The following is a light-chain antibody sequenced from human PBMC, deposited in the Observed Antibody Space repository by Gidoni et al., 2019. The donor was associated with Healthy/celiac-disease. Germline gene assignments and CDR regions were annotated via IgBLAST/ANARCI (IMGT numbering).Light chain of an antibody. CDR3: QQYYSYPRT. V-gene: IGKV1-8*01. Sequence: AIRMTQSPSSFSASTGDRVTITCRASQGISSYLAWYQQKPGKAPKLLIYAASTLQSVVPSRFSGSGSGTDFTLTISCLQSEDFATYYWQQYYSYPRTFGQGTKLEIK. CDR1: QGISSY. J-gene: IGKJ2*01. CDR2: AAS.